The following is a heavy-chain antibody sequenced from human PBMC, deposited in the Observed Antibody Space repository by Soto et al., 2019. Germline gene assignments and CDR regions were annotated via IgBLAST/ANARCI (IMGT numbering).Heavy chain of an antibody. CDR2: IDPSAGTT. CDR1: GYTFTSKW. J-gene: IGHJ4*02. Sequence: QVQLVQSGTEVKKPGASVKISCKASGYTFTSKWMHWVRRAPGQGLEWMGRIDPSAGTTMSAQNFQGRVTMTGDTSTSTVYMELSSLISEDTAVYYCARVTDASSWNYAGFDYWGQGTLVTVSS. D-gene: IGHD6-13*01. CDR3: ARVTDASSWNYAGFDY. V-gene: IGHV1-46*01.